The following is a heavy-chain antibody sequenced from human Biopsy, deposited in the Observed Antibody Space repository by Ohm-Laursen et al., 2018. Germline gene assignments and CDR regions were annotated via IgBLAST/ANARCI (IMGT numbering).Heavy chain of an antibody. D-gene: IGHD3-22*01. CDR2: ISYDGSKT. Sequence: SLRLSCAASGFTFSNSGMHWVRQAPGKGLEWVAAISYDGSKTDYGDSVKGRFTISRDNSKNTLYLQMNSLRVEDTAVYYCAKDWTSQYYYDSMDDYWGQGTLVTVSS. V-gene: IGHV3-30*18. CDR1: GFTFSNSG. CDR3: AKDWTSQYYYDSMDDY. J-gene: IGHJ4*02.